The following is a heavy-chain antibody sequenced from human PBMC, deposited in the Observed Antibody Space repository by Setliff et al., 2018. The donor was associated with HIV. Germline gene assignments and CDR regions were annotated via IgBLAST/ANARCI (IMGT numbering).Heavy chain of an antibody. CDR3: ARGELLPGWFDP. D-gene: IGHD1-26*01. V-gene: IGHV4-39*01. Sequence: SETLSLTCTVSGDSISSISYYWAWIRQTPGKGLEWIGSISYSGNTYYNPSLKSRVTMSIDTSKNQFSLKLSSVTAADTAVYYCARGELLPGWFDPWGQGTLVTVSS. CDR1: GDSISSISYY. J-gene: IGHJ5*02. CDR2: ISYSGNT.